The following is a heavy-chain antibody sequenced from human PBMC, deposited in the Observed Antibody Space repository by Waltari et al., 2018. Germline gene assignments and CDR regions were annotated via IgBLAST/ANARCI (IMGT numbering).Heavy chain of an antibody. CDR1: GYTFTDYY. CDR3: ATDPLGFRSYSYGTYYMDV. D-gene: IGHD5-18*01. Sequence: EVQLVQSGAEVKKPGATVKISCKASGYTFTDYYMHWVQQAPGKGLEWMGRVDPEDGETIYAEKFQGRVTITADTSTDTAYMELSSLRSEDTAVYYCATDPLGFRSYSYGTYYMDVWGKGTTVTVSS. V-gene: IGHV1-69-2*01. CDR2: VDPEDGET. J-gene: IGHJ6*03.